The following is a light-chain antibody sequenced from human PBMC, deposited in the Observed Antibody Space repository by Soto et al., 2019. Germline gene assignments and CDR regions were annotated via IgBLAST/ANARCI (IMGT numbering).Light chain of an antibody. CDR2: GAS. CDR1: QSVSSN. J-gene: IGKJ1*01. CDR3: QHYNNWPTWT. Sequence: EIVMTQSPATLSVSPGERATLSCRASQSVSSNLAWYQQKLGQAPRLLIYGASNRATGIPARFSGSGSGTEFTLTISSLQADDVAVYYCQHYNNWPTWTFGKGTKVEIK. V-gene: IGKV3-15*01.